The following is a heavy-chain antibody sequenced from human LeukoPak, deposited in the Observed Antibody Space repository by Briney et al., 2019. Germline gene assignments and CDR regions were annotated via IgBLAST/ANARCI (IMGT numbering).Heavy chain of an antibody. CDR1: GYTFTSYA. CDR2: INTNTGNP. V-gene: IGHV7-4-1*02. D-gene: IGHD6-6*01. CDR3: ARAPWQLLQDAFDI. Sequence: ASVKVSCKASGYTFTSYAMSWVRQAPGQGLEWMGWINTNTGNPTYAQGFTGRFVFSLDTSVSTAYLQISSLKAEDTAVYYCARAPWQLLQDAFDIWGQGTMVTVSS. J-gene: IGHJ3*02.